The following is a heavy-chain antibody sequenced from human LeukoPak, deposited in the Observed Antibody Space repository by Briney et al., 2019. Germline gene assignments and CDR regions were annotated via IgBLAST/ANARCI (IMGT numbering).Heavy chain of an antibody. J-gene: IGHJ4*02. Sequence: ASVKVSCKASGYTFSVYGITWVRQAPGQGLEWMGWISPYNGNTSYAQKLQGRVTMTTDTSTSTAYMELKSLRSDDTAVYYCARGGITGTTPRFDYWGQGTLVTVSS. D-gene: IGHD1-7*01. CDR1: GYTFSVYG. CDR2: ISPYNGNT. CDR3: ARGGITGTTPRFDY. V-gene: IGHV1-18*01.